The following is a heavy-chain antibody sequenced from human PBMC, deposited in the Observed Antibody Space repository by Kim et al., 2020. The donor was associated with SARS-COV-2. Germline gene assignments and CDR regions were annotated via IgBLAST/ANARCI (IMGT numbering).Heavy chain of an antibody. CDR2: ISGSGGST. CDR3: AKDTGKLRYFDWLLTDVNWFDP. D-gene: IGHD3-9*01. J-gene: IGHJ5*02. Sequence: GGSLRLSCAASGFTFSSYAMSWVRQAPGKGLEWVSAISGSGGSTYYADSVKGRFTISRDNSKNTLYLQMNSLRAEDTAVYYCAKDTGKLRYFDWLLTDVNWFDPWGQGTLVTVSS. CDR1: GFTFSSYA. V-gene: IGHV3-23*01.